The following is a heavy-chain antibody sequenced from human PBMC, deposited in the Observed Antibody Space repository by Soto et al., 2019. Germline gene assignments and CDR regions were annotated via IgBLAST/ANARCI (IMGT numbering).Heavy chain of an antibody. V-gene: IGHV3-33*01. J-gene: IGHJ4*02. Sequence: QVQLVESGGGVVQPGRSLRLSCAASGFTFSSYGMHWVRQAPGKGLEWVAVIWYDGSNKYYADSVKGRFTISRDNSKNTLYPQMNSLRAEDTAVYYCARDRGSGCPDYWGQGTLVTVSS. D-gene: IGHD3-16*01. CDR1: GFTFSSYG. CDR2: IWYDGSNK. CDR3: ARDRGSGCPDY.